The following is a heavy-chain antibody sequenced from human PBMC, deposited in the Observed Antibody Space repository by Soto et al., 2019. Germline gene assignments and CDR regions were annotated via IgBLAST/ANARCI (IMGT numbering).Heavy chain of an antibody. V-gene: IGHV3-30*09. CDR3: ARVPNRGYTSPLDY. J-gene: IGHJ4*02. D-gene: IGHD3-16*02. Sequence: GVLLRLSCAASVFTFSSYAVHWVRHAPCKGLEWVAFISYDSSHKYYADSVKGRFAISRDNSKNTLYLQMNSLRAEDTAVYYSARVPNRGYTSPLDYWGQGTLVTVSS. CDR1: VFTFSSYA. CDR2: ISYDSSHK.